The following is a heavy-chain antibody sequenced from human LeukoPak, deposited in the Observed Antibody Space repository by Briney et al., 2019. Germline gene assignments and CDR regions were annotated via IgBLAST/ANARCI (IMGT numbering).Heavy chain of an antibody. Sequence: SETLSLTCTVSGGSISSGSYYWSWIRQPAGKGLEWIGYIYYSGSTNYNPSLKSRVTISVDTSKNQFSLKLSSVTAADTAVYYCARDDRGIFGVVPRDAFDIWGQGTMVTVSS. D-gene: IGHD3-3*01. V-gene: IGHV4-61*10. CDR1: GGSISSGSYY. CDR3: ARDDRGIFGVVPRDAFDI. J-gene: IGHJ3*02. CDR2: IYYSGST.